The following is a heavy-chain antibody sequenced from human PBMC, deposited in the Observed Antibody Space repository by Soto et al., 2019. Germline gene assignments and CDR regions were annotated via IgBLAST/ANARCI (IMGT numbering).Heavy chain of an antibody. CDR3: AHRRIDASSNYHFGY. CDR2: IYWDDDK. V-gene: IGHV2-5*02. D-gene: IGHD2-2*01. J-gene: IGHJ4*02. CDR1: GFSLSTSGVT. Sequence: GPTLVNPTQTLTLTCTVSGFSLSTSGVTVGWIRQPPGKALEWLALIYWDDDKRYSPSLKPRLTITKDTSKNQVVLTMTNVDPVDTATYYCAHRRIDASSNYHFGYWGQGALVTVSS.